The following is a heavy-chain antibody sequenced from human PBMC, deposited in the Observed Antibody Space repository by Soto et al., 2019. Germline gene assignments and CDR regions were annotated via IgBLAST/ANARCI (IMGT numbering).Heavy chain of an antibody. Sequence: SETPSLTCTVSGGSISSGDYYCSWIRQPPGKGLEWIGEINHSGSTNYNPSLKSRVTISVDTSKNQFSLKLSSVTAADTAVYYCARRRITMVRGAASNCFDPWGQGTLVTVSS. D-gene: IGHD3-10*01. J-gene: IGHJ5*02. CDR2: INHSGST. V-gene: IGHV4-39*07. CDR3: ARRRITMVRGAASNCFDP. CDR1: GGSISSGDYY.